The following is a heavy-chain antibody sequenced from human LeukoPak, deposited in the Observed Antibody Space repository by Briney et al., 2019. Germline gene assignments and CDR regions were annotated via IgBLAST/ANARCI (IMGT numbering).Heavy chain of an antibody. CDR3: TWMATIFTVDY. CDR2: IRNDRIT. D-gene: IGHD5-12*01. J-gene: IGHJ4*02. Sequence: GGSLRLSCAASGFTFSSYWMSWVRQAPGKGLEWVGRIRNDRITDYAAPVQGRLSISRDNSKNTFYLQMNSLRTEDTGMYFCTWMATIFTVDYWGQGTLVTVSS. CDR1: GFTFSSYW. V-gene: IGHV3-15*01.